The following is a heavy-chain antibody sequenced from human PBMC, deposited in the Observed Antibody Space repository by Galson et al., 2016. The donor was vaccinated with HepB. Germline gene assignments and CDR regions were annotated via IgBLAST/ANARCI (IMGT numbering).Heavy chain of an antibody. CDR1: GFSFSDSA. J-gene: IGHJ4*02. CDR3: AKSSPAGTSLFN. CDR2: LSYGVVNG. D-gene: IGHD6-6*01. V-gene: IGHV3-23*01. Sequence: SLRLSCAASGFSFSDSAMTWVRQAPGRGLEWVSTLSYGVVNGNYADSVKGRFIISRDTSKNTLYLQMNSLRAEDTAVYYCAKSSPAGTSLFNCGQGTLVTVSS.